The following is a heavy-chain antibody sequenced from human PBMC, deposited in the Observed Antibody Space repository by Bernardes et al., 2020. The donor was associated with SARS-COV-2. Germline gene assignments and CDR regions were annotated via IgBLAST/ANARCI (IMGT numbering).Heavy chain of an antibody. CDR3: AKDHIPFNCRYDPFDF. Sequence: GGSLRLSCTTSGFNFSIFAMGWVRQAPGKGLEWVSSIGGGPTFYADSVKGRFTISRDDSRKTVYLQMTSLRPEDTAVYYCAKDHIPFNCRYDPFDFWGQGTMVTVSS. J-gene: IGHJ3*01. V-gene: IGHV3-23*01. CDR1: GFNFSIFA. D-gene: IGHD3-3*01. CDR2: IGGGPT.